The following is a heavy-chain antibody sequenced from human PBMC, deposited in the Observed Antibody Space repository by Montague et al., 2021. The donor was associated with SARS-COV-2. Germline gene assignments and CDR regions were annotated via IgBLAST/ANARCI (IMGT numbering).Heavy chain of an antibody. CDR2: ICDGGST. CDR1: SDSISRRSYC. CDR3: ARRRDRSTMVSPAVFDL. J-gene: IGHJ3*01. Sequence: SETLSLTCSVSSDSISRRSYCWAWIRQSPGKGLEWIGNICDGGSTYYNPSLRSRVCMSAETSKIQFSLKLYSVTAADTSIYDCARRRDRSTMVSPAVFDLWGQGTMVIASS. V-gene: IGHV4-39*01. D-gene: IGHD5/OR15-5a*01.